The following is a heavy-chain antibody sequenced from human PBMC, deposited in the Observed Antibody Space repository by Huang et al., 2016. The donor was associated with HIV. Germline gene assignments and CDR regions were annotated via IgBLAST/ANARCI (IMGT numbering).Heavy chain of an antibody. CDR1: GGSISTHY. V-gene: IGHV4-59*11. J-gene: IGHJ4*02. CDR3: ARDHHDFWRGYRRMYFFDH. CDR2: IDYSGST. Sequence: QVQLQESGPGLVKPSQTLSLTCTVSGGSISTHYWSWIRQPPGKGLEWIGSIDYSGSTNYSPSRKSGVTISLDTSKNKFSLRVSSVTGADTAMYYCARDHHDFWRGYRRMYFFDHWGQGTLVTISS. D-gene: IGHD3-3*01.